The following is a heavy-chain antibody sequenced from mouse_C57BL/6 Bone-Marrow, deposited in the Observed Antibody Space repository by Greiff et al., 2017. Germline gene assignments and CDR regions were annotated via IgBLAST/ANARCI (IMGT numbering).Heavy chain of an antibody. J-gene: IGHJ1*03. CDR2: IYPGDGDT. CDR3: ARLTHYYGSGYFDV. Sequence: VQLQQSGAELVKPGASVKISCKASGYAFSSYWMNWVKQRPGKGLEWIGQIYPGDGDTNYTGKFKGKATLTAAKSASTAYMQLSSLTSEDSAVYFCARLTHYYGSGYFDVWGTGTTVTVSS. V-gene: IGHV1-80*01. D-gene: IGHD1-1*01. CDR1: GYAFSSYW.